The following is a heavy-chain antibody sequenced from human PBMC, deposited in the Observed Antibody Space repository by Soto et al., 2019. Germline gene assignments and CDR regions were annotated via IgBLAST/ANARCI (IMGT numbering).Heavy chain of an antibody. J-gene: IGHJ6*02. CDR1: GFTFSSYG. D-gene: IGHD3-3*01. Sequence: GGSLRLSCAASGFTFSSYGMHWVRQAPGKGLEWVAVIWYDGSNKYYADSVKGRFTISRDNSKNTLYLQMNSLRAEDTAVYYCTRDQLRFLEWLSYMDVWGQGTTVTVSS. CDR3: TRDQLRFLEWLSYMDV. V-gene: IGHV3-33*01. CDR2: IWYDGSNK.